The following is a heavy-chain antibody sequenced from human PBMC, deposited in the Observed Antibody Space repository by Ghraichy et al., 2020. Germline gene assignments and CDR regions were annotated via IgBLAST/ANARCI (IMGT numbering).Heavy chain of an antibody. CDR3: ARGELEANDAFDI. CDR2: IYYSGST. Sequence: SQTLSLTCTVSGGSVSSGSYYWSWIRQPPGKGLEWIGYIYYSGSTNYNPSLKSRVTISVDTSKNQFSLKLSSVTAADTAVYYCARGELEANDAFDIWGQGTMVTVSS. J-gene: IGHJ3*02. CDR1: GGSVSSGSYY. D-gene: IGHD1-1*01. V-gene: IGHV4-61*01.